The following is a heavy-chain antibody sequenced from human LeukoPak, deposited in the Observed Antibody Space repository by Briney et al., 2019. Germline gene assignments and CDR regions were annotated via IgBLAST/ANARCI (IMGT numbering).Heavy chain of an antibody. V-gene: IGHV3-53*01. D-gene: IGHD7-27*01. CDR3: ARENWGSEFYYFDY. CDR2: IYSGGGT. Sequence: GGSLRLSCAASGFTVSNNYMTWVRQPPGKGLEWVSIIYSGGGTNYADSVKGRFTISRDNSKNTLYLQMNSLRAEDTAVYYCARENWGSEFYYFDYWGQGTLVTVSS. J-gene: IGHJ4*02. CDR1: GFTVSNNY.